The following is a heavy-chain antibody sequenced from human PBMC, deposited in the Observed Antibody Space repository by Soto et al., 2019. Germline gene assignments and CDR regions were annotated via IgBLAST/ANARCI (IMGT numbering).Heavy chain of an antibody. J-gene: IGHJ4*02. D-gene: IGHD3-16*01. CDR2: ISATGGGT. CDR3: AKDRRAGGNSAFYFDF. Sequence: XGSLRLSCAAAGFTFSTYAMSWVRQAPGRGLEWVSLISATGGGTYYADSVKGRFTISRDNSHNTLYLQMHSLTAEDTAVYYCAKDRRAGGNSAFYFDFWGQGTQVTVSS. V-gene: IGHV3-23*01. CDR1: GFTFSTYA.